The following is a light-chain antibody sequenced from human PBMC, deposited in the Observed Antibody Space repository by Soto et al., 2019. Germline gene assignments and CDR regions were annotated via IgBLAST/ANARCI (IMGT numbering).Light chain of an antibody. CDR1: SSDVDNYNY. J-gene: IGLJ2*01. CDR3: SSYTSSNTLI. Sequence: QSVLTQPASVSGSPGQSITISCTGTSSDVDNYNYVSWYQQYPGKAPKVMIYEVTNRPSGVSNRFSGSKSGNTASLTISGLQAEDEADYYCSSYTSSNTLIFGGGTKVTVL. V-gene: IGLV2-14*01. CDR2: EVT.